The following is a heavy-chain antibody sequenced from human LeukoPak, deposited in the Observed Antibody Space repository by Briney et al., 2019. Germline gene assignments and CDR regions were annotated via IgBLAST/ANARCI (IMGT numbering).Heavy chain of an antibody. D-gene: IGHD5-18*01. Sequence: PGGSLRLSCAASGFTFDDYAMHWVRQAPGKGLEWVSGISWNSGSIGYADSVKGRFTISRDNSKNTLYLQMNSLRAEDTAVYYCAKDGGYSYGYFDYWGQGTLVTVSS. J-gene: IGHJ4*02. CDR2: ISWNSGSI. V-gene: IGHV3-9*01. CDR1: GFTFDDYA. CDR3: AKDGGYSYGYFDY.